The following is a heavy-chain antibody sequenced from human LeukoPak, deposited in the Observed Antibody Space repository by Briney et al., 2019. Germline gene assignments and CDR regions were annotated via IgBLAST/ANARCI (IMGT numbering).Heavy chain of an antibody. CDR1: GFTFSSYA. V-gene: IGHV3-30*04. J-gene: IGHJ3*02. CDR2: ISYDGSNK. CDR3: ARGGARTGGAFDI. D-gene: IGHD1-14*01. Sequence: GRSLRVSCAASGFTFSSYAMHWVRQAPGKGLEWVAVISYDGSNKYYADSVKGRFTISRDNSKNTLYLQMNSLRAEDTAVYYCARGGARTGGAFDIWGQGTMATVSS.